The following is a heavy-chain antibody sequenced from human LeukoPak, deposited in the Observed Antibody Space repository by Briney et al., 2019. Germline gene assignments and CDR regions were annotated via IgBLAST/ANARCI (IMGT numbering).Heavy chain of an antibody. CDR2: IYHTGST. V-gene: IGHV4-30-4*01. J-gene: IGHJ4*02. Sequence: ASETLSLTCTVSGGSISSGDYYWSWIRQPPGKGLEWIGYIYHTGSTYYNPSLKSRVSMSVDTSKNQISLKLISVTAVDTAVYYCARTQGYCSSTSCYPSDYWGQGTLVTVSS. D-gene: IGHD2-2*01. CDR3: ARTQGYCSSTSCYPSDY. CDR1: GGSISSGDYY.